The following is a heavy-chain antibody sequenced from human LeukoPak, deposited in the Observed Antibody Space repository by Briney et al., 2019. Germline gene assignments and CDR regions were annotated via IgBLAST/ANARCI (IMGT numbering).Heavy chain of an antibody. Sequence: GESLRLSCAASGFTFDDYAMHWVRQAPGKGLEWVSLISGDGGSTYYADSVRGRFTISRDNSKNSLYLQMDSLRAEDTAFYYCAKEIDTLGTNAFDIWGQGTMVTVSS. CDR1: GFTFDDYA. J-gene: IGHJ3*02. V-gene: IGHV3-43*02. CDR2: ISGDGGST. CDR3: AKEIDTLGTNAFDI. D-gene: IGHD2-15*01.